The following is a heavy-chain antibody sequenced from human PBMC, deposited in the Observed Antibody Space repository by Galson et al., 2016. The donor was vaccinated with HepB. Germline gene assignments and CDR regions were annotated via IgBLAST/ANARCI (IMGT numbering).Heavy chain of an antibody. D-gene: IGHD2-15*01. CDR1: GFTVSTNY. V-gene: IGHV3-53*04. Sequence: SLRLSCAASGFTVSTNYMSWVRQAPGKGLEWVSVIYGGGSTTYADSVKGRFTISRHNSKNTLYLQMNILRTEDTAVYYCARPLPNVGYGMDVWGQGTTVTVSS. CDR3: ARPLPNVGYGMDV. J-gene: IGHJ6*02. CDR2: IYGGGST.